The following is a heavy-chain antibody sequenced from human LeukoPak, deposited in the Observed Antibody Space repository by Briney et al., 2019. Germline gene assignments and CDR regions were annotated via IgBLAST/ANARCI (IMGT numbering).Heavy chain of an antibody. V-gene: IGHV3-21*06. CDR2: ISSYSSFI. J-gene: IGHJ4*02. CDR1: GFTFSRYS. D-gene: IGHD1-26*01. CDR3: ARDWDYFDY. Sequence: GGSLRLSCAVSGFTFSRYSVSWVRQAPGKGLEWVSSISSYSSFIYYGDSVKGRFTISRDNAKNLLYLQMNSLRAEDTAVYYCARDWDYFDYWGQGTLVTVSS.